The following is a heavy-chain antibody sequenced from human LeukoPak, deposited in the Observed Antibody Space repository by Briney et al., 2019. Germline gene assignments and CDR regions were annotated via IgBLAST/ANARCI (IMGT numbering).Heavy chain of an antibody. CDR2: ISSSGSTI. CDR1: GFTFSDYY. CDR3: ASVLWFGDPPHY. J-gene: IGHJ4*02. V-gene: IGHV3-11*01. Sequence: GGSLRLSCAASGFTFSDYYMSWIRQAPGKGLEWVSYISSSGSTIYYADSVKGRFTISRDNAKNSLNLQMNSLRAEDTAVYYCASVLWFGDPPHYWGQGTLVTVSS. D-gene: IGHD3-10*01.